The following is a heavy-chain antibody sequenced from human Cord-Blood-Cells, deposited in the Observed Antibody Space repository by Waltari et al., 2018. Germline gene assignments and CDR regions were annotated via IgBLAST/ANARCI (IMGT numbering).Heavy chain of an antibody. CDR3: ARGLSIFGVVIIRNAFDI. CDR1: GGSFSGYY. V-gene: IGHV4-34*01. D-gene: IGHD3-3*01. CDR2: INHSGST. Sequence: QVQLQQWGAGLLKPSETLSLTCAVYGGSFSGYYWSWIRQPPGKGLEWSGEINHSGSTNYNPSLKSRVTISVDTSKNQFSLKLSSVTAADTAVYYCARGLSIFGVVIIRNAFDIWGQGTMVTVSS. J-gene: IGHJ3*02.